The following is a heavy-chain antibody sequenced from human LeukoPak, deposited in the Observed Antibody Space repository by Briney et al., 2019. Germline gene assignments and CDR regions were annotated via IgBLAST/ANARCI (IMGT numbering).Heavy chain of an antibody. V-gene: IGHV4-61*08. J-gene: IGHJ4*02. Sequence: PSETLSLTCAVSGGSISSGGYSWSWVRQPPGKGLEWIGYVHNNGDTNYNPSLERRVTISIDTSRTQVSLKLDSVTAADTAVYYCARTGYQGGYWGQGTLVTVSS. CDR3: ARTGYQGGY. D-gene: IGHD2-2*01. CDR1: GGSISSGGYS. CDR2: VHNNGDT.